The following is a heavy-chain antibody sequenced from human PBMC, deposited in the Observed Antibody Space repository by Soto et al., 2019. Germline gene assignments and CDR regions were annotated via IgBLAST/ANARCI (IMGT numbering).Heavy chain of an antibody. Sequence: SETLSLTCTVSGGSISSSSYYWGWIRQPPGKGLEWIGSIYYSGSTYYNPSLKSRVTISVDTSKNQFSLKLSSVTAADTAVYYCARLMHDFWTVRGYYYYMDVWGKGTTVTVSS. V-gene: IGHV4-39*01. CDR2: IYYSGST. D-gene: IGHD3-3*01. CDR1: GGSISSSSYY. J-gene: IGHJ6*03. CDR3: ARLMHDFWTVRGYYYYMDV.